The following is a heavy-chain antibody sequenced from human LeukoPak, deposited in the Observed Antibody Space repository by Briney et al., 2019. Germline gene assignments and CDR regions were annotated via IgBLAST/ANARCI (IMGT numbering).Heavy chain of an antibody. D-gene: IGHD3-10*01. Sequence: GGSLRLSCAASGFTFSNFGMTWVRQAPGKGLEWVSSISSSSSYIYYADSVKGRFTISRDNAKNSLYLQMNSLRAEDTAVYYCARVPGAHFDYWGQGTLVTVSS. J-gene: IGHJ4*02. CDR3: ARVPGAHFDY. V-gene: IGHV3-21*01. CDR1: GFTFSNFG. CDR2: ISSSSSYI.